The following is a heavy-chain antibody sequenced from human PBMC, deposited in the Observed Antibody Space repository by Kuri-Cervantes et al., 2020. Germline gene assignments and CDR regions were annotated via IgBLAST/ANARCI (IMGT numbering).Heavy chain of an antibody. CDR3: ARDSIPEYSSSWNY. CDR1: GYTFTSYA. V-gene: IGHV1-3*01. Sequence: ASVKVSCKASGYTFTSYAMHWVRQAPGQRLEWMGWINAGNGNTKYSQKFQGRVTMTRDTSTSTVYMELSSLRSEDTAVYYCARDSIPEYSSSWNYWGQGTLVTVSS. D-gene: IGHD6-13*01. CDR2: INAGNGNT. J-gene: IGHJ4*02.